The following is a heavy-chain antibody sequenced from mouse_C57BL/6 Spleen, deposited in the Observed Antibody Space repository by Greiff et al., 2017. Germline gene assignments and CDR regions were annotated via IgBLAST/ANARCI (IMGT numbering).Heavy chain of an antibody. CDR1: GFTFSDYG. CDR3: ASSYYGSSYDYFDY. CDR2: ISSGSSTI. Sequence: EVQLVESGGGLVKPGGSLKLSCAASGFTFSDYGMHWVRQAPEKGLEWVAYISSGSSTIYYADTVKGRFTISRDNAKNTLFLQMTSLSSEDTAMYYCASSYYGSSYDYFDYWGQGTTLTVSS. V-gene: IGHV5-17*01. J-gene: IGHJ2*01. D-gene: IGHD1-1*01.